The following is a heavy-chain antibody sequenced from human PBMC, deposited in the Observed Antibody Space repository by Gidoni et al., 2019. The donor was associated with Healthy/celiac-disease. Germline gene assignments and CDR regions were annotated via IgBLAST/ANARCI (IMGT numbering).Heavy chain of an antibody. J-gene: IGHJ4*02. Sequence: EVPLLESGGGLVQPGGSLRLSFAAPGFTFSSSAMTWVRPAPGKGLEWVSASSGSGGRTYYADSVKGRFTISRDNSKNTLYLQMNSLRAEDTAVYYCAKVPAAPDEGGYSGYDWGEFDYWGQGTLVTVSS. CDR1: GFTFSSSA. D-gene: IGHD5-12*01. CDR3: AKVPAAPDEGGYSGYDWGEFDY. CDR2: SSGSGGRT. V-gene: IGHV3-23*01.